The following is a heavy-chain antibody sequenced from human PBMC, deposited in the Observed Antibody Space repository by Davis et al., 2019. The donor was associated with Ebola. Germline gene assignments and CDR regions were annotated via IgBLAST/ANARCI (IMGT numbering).Heavy chain of an antibody. D-gene: IGHD4-17*01. J-gene: IGHJ2*01. CDR1: GFTFSDYY. Sequence: GESLKISCAVSGFTFSDYYMSWIRQAPGKGLEWVSYITSSSTYTNYADSVKGRFTISRDNSNNTLFLQMNSVRAEDTAVYYCARHVYGDFWFFDLWGRGTRVTVSS. V-gene: IGHV3-11*03. CDR2: ITSSSTYT. CDR3: ARHVYGDFWFFDL.